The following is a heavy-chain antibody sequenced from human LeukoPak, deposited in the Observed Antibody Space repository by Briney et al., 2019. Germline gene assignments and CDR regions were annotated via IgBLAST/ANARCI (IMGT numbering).Heavy chain of an antibody. CDR1: GVTFRSDD. J-gene: IGHJ4*02. CDR2: LGISGDT. Sequence: VGSLRLSCAASGVTFRSDDMHCVRQGTGKGLECGSALGISGDTYYAGSVKGRFTISRENAKNSLYLQMNSLTAGDTAVYYCVRGGIQVSGIDEIDYWGQGTLVTVSS. D-gene: IGHD6-19*01. CDR3: VRGGIQVSGIDEIDY. V-gene: IGHV3-13*01.